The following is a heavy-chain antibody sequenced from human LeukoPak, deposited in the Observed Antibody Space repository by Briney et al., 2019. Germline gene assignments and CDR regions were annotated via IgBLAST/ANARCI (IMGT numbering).Heavy chain of an antibody. CDR3: ARLRNSIDDAFDI. CDR2: IYHSGST. CDR1: GGSISSGNYY. J-gene: IGHJ3*02. D-gene: IGHD1/OR15-1a*01. V-gene: IGHV4-30-2*01. Sequence: SQTLSLTCTVSGGSISSGNYYWSWIRQPPGMGLEWIGYIYHSGSTYYNPSLKSRVTISVDTSKNQFSLKLSSVTAADTAVYYCARLRNSIDDAFDIWGQGTMVTVSS.